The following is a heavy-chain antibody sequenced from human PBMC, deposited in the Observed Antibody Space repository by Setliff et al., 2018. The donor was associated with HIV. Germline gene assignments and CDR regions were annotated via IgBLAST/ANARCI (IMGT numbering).Heavy chain of an antibody. CDR2: IDWEDGK. J-gene: IGHJ4*02. CDR3: ARTYGSASKLDY. CDR1: GFSLTTSGIR. D-gene: IGHD3-10*01. Sequence: SGPTLVNPTQTLTLTCTFSGFSLTTSGIRVTWVRQPPGKALEWLARIDWEDGKFYSTSLKTRLTISKDTSKNQVVLTMTNMGPLDTATYFCARTYGSASKLDYWGPGTLVTVSS. V-gene: IGHV2-70*04.